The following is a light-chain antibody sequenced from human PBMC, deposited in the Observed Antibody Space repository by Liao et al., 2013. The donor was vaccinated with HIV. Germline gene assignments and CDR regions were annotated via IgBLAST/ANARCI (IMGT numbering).Light chain of an antibody. J-gene: IGLJ1*01. V-gene: IGLV3-21*04. CDR3: QVWDSSSDQPYV. Sequence: SYVLTQPPSVSEAPGKTASITCGGNNIGSKSVHWYQQKPGQAPVLVIYYDNDRPSGIPERFSGSNSGNTATLTISRVEAGDEADYYCQVWDSSSDQPYVFGTGTKVTVL. CDR1: NIGSKS. CDR2: YDN.